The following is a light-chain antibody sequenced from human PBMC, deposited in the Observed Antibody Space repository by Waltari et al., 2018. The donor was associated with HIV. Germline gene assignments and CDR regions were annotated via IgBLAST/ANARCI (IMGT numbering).Light chain of an antibody. CDR2: DND. J-gene: IGLJ2*01. V-gene: IGLV1-51*01. CDR1: NSNIEKNF. CDR3: GSWDSRLSGVV. Sequence: QSVLTQPPSVSAAPGQRVTISCSGSNSNIEKNFVSWYQRLPGTAPKLLIYDNDVRPSGISDRFSVSNAGTSATLWITGLQTGDEATYYCGSWDSRLSGVVFGGGTRLTV.